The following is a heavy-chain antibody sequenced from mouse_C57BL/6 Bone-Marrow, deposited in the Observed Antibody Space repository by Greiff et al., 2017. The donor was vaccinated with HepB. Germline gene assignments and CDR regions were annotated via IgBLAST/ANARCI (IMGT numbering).Heavy chain of an antibody. CDR2: IWRGGST. J-gene: IGHJ3*01. CDR1: GFSFTGYG. V-gene: IGHV2-2*01. CDR3: ARNVVATGWFAY. D-gene: IGHD1-1*01. Sequence: VKLVESGPGLVQPSQSLSITCTVSGFSFTGYGVHWVRQSPGKGLEWLGVIWRGGSTDNNAAFISRLSISKVNSKNQVFLKMNSLQADDNAIYYCARNVVATGWFAYWGQGTLVTVSA.